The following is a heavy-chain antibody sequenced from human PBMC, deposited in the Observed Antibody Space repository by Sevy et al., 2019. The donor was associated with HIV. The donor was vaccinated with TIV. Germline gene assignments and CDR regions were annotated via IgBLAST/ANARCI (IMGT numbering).Heavy chain of an antibody. J-gene: IGHJ1*01. CDR1: GGSISSSSYY. CDR2: IYYSGNT. Sequence: SETLSLTCIVSGGSISSSSYYWGWIRQPPGKGLEWIGSIYYSGNTYYNPSLKSRVTISVDTSKKQFSLKLSSVTAADTAVYYCATRLGYCSGGSCYPPEYFHHWGQGTLVTVSS. CDR3: ATRLGYCSGGSCYPPEYFHH. D-gene: IGHD2-15*01. V-gene: IGHV4-39*01.